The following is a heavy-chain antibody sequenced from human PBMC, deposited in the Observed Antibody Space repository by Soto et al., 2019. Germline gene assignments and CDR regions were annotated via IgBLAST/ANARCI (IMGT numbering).Heavy chain of an antibody. J-gene: IGHJ6*02. V-gene: IGHV1-3*01. D-gene: IGHD6-13*01. CDR2: INAGNGNT. Sequence: QVQLVQSGAEVKKPGASVKVSCKASGYTFTSYAMHWVRQAPGQRLEWMGWINAGNGNTKYSQKFQGRVTITRDTSASTAYMELSSLRSEDTAVYYCAGGGEQLVPHVYYYYGMDVWGQGTTVTVSS. CDR3: AGGGEQLVPHVYYYYGMDV. CDR1: GYTFTSYA.